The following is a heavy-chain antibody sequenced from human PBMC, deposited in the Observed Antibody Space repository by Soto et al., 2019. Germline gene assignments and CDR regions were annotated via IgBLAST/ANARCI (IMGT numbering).Heavy chain of an antibody. D-gene: IGHD3-10*01. J-gene: IGHJ4*02. V-gene: IGHV3-23*01. CDR2: ITNSGATT. CDR3: ARGWLGDLLFDS. Sequence: EAQLLESGGGLVQPGGSLRLSCAASGLSLSIYGMSWVRQAPGKGLEWVSGITNSGATTYYADSVKGRFTISRDNSKNTRYLQMNSLRADDMAVYDCARGWLGDLLFDSWGQGSLVTVSS. CDR1: GLSLSIYG.